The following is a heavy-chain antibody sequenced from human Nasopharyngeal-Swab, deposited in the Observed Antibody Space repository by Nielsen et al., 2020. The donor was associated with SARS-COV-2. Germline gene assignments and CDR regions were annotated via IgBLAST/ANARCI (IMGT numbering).Heavy chain of an antibody. V-gene: IGHV3-21*01. CDR2: ISSSSSYI. CDR1: GFTFSSYS. J-gene: IGHJ3*02. CDR3: ARLRVDIVATTRDAFDI. Sequence: GESLKISCAASGFTFSSYSMNWVRQAPGKGLEWVSSISSSSSYIYYADSVKGRFTISRDNAKNSLYLQMNSLRAEDTAVYYCARLRVDIVATTRDAFDIWGQGTMVTVSS. D-gene: IGHD5-12*01.